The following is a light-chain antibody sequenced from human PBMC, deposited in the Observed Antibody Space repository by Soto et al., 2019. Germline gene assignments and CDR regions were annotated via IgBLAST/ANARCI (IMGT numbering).Light chain of an antibody. CDR2: DVH. V-gene: IGLV2-11*01. CDR1: SSDVGKYNF. CDR3: SSYADIYTSV. Sequence: QSVLTQPRSVSGSPGHSVAISCTGTSSDVGKYNFVSWYQQHPGTAPKLIIYDVHRRPSGVPDRFSGSKPGNTASLTISGLQSEDEADYFCSSYADIYTSVFGSGTKV. J-gene: IGLJ1*01.